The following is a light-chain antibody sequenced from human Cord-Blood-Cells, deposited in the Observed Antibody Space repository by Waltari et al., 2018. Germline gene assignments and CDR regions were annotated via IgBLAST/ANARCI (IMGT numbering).Light chain of an antibody. J-gene: IGKJ4*01. CDR1: QGIISY. Sequence: DIQLTQSPSFLSASVGDRVTITCRASQGIISYLAWYQQKPGKAPKLLIYAASPLQSGVPARFSGSGSGTEFTLTISSLQPEDFATYYCQQLNSYPPITFGGGTKVEIK. V-gene: IGKV1-9*01. CDR2: AAS. CDR3: QQLNSYPPIT.